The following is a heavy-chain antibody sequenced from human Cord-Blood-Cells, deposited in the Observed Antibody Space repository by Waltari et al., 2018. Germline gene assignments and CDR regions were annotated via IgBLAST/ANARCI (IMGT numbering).Heavy chain of an antibody. J-gene: IGHJ4*02. CDR2: IYHSGST. D-gene: IGHD6-13*01. Sequence: QLQLQDSGSGLVKPSQTLSLTCAVSGGSISSGGYSWSWIRQPPGKGLEWIGYIYHSGSTYYNPSLKSRVTISVDRPKNQFSLKLSSVTAADTAVYYCARVVISSSWFDYWGQGTLVTVSS. CDR1: GGSISSGGYS. V-gene: IGHV4-30-2*01. CDR3: ARVVISSSWFDY.